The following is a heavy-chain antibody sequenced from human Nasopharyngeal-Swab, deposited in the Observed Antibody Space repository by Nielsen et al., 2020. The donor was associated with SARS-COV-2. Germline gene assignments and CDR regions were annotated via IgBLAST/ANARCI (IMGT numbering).Heavy chain of an antibody. CDR3: VKGLSITGTKRFDY. V-gene: IGHV3-64D*08. D-gene: IGHD1-20*01. J-gene: IGHJ4*02. Sequence: VRQAPGKGLDYVSAISSNGGSTYYADSVKGRFTISRDNSKNTLYLQMSSLRAEDTAVYYCVKGLSITGTKRFDYWGQGTLVTVSS. CDR2: ISSNGGST.